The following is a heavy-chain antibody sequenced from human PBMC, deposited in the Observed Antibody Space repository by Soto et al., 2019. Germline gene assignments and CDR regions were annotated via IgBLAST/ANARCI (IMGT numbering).Heavy chain of an antibody. V-gene: IGHV1-18*01. J-gene: IGHJ4*01. Sequence: ASVKVSCKASGYTFTSYGISWVRQAPGQGLQWMGWISAYNGNTNYAQKLQGRVTMTTDTSTSTAYMELRSLRSDDTAVYFCVRDRDLYRDMFHADLWSQGTLVTVSS. CDR3: VRDRDLYRDMFHADL. CDR1: GYTFTSYG. D-gene: IGHD3-10*02. CDR2: ISAYNGNT.